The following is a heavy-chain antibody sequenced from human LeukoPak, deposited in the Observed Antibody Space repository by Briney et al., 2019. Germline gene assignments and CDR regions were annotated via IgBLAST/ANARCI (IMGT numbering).Heavy chain of an antibody. CDR2: INPNSGGT. V-gene: IGHV1-2*02. D-gene: IGHD1-26*01. Sequence: VASVKVSCKASGYTFTGYYMHWVRQAPGQGLEWMGWINPNSGGTNYAQKFQGRVTVTRDTSISTAYMELSRLRSDDTAVYYCARYGEVGASAFDIWGQGTMVTVSS. CDR3: ARYGEVGASAFDI. CDR1: GYTFTGYY. J-gene: IGHJ3*02.